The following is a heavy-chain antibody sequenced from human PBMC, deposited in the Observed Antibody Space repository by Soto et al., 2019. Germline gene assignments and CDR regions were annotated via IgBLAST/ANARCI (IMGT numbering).Heavy chain of an antibody. CDR2: INSDGSST. J-gene: IGHJ3*02. D-gene: IGHD3-22*01. CDR1: GFTFSSYW. V-gene: IGHV3-74*01. CDR3: ASDDSSGYYFAPDACDI. Sequence: EGSLRLSCAAPGFTFSSYWMHWVRQAPGKGLVWVSRINSDGSSTSYADSVKGRFTISRDNAKNTLYLQMNSLRAEDTAVYYCASDDSSGYYFAPDACDICRQGTIVPVSS.